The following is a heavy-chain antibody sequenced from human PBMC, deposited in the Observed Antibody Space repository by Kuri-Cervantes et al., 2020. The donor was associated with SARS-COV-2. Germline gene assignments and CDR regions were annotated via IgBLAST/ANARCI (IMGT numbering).Heavy chain of an antibody. J-gene: IGHJ4*02. D-gene: IGHD5-24*01. CDR2: IYITGSP. V-gene: IGHV4-4*07. CDR1: GGSISSYY. CDR3: SSGGYNY. Sequence: GSLRLSCTVSGGSISSYYWTWIRQPVGKGLEWIGRIYITGSPSYNPSLKSRVIMSVDTSKNQFSLNLTSVTAADTAMYFCSSGGYNYWGQGILVTVSS.